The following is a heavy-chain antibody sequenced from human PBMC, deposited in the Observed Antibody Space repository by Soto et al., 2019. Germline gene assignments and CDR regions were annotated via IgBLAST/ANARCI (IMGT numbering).Heavy chain of an antibody. Sequence: ASVKVSCKASGYSFSGFGISWVRQAPGQGLEWVGWVSVPSGDTSSAQNFQGRVTVTTDTSMGTAYMELGRLRSDDTAVYYCARTCRSCGGCYLEYWGEGTLVTVSS. V-gene: IGHV1-18*01. CDR1: GYSFSGFG. D-gene: IGHD2-15*01. CDR3: ARTCRSCGGCYLEY. CDR2: VSVPSGDT. J-gene: IGHJ4*02.